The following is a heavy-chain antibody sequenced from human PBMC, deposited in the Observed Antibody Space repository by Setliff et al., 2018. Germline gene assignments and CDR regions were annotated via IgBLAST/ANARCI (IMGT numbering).Heavy chain of an antibody. CDR2: IYHSGST. V-gene: IGHV4-61*08. CDR3: VRYSYGYAWLDP. CDR1: SGSSGSIGSGDSS. Sequence: SETLSLTCTVSSGSSGSIGSGDSSWNWIRQPPGKGLEWIGEIYHSGSTNYNPSLTSRVTMSVDTSKNQLSLKLRSVTAADTAVYYCVRYSYGYAWLDPWGQGIPVTVSS. J-gene: IGHJ5*02. D-gene: IGHD5-18*01.